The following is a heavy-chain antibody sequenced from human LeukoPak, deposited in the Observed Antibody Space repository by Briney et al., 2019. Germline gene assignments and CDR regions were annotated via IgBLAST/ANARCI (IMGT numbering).Heavy chain of an antibody. CDR2: ISGGRTFV. J-gene: IGHJ4*02. V-gene: IGHV3-21*01. Sequence: PGGSLRLSCATSGFTFAAFNMNWVRQAPGKGLEWVSSISGGRTFVFYADSVKGRFTISRDDARNSLHLDMKRLNFDDTAVYYCARGLKGDSAGLDFWGQGSLVTVSS. CDR3: ARGLKGDSAGLDF. D-gene: IGHD3-16*01. CDR1: GFTFAAFN.